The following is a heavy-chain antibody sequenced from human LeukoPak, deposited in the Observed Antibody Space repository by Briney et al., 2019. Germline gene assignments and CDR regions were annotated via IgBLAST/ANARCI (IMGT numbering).Heavy chain of an antibody. CDR1: GFTFSHYY. V-gene: IGHV3-11*01. Sequence: KAGGSLRLSCVTSGFTFSHYYMTWIRQAPGKGLEGVSYISGTGNKEYYADSVKGRFTISRDNAQNSLYLQMSSLRAEDTAIYYCARDYSESEYFFDYWGQGSLVAVSS. CDR3: ARDYSESEYFFDY. CDR2: ISGTGNKE. J-gene: IGHJ4*02. D-gene: IGHD1-26*01.